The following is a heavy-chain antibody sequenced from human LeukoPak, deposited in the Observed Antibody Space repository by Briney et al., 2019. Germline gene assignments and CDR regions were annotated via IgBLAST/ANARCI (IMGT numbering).Heavy chain of an antibody. CDR1: GFTFNTYG. Sequence: GGSLRLSCAASGFTFNTYGMAWVRQAPGKGLEWVSVISGSGDSTYYADSVKGRFTTSRDNAKNSLYLQMNSLRAEDTAVYYCARDCSSTSCYATFDYWGQGTLVTVSS. CDR3: ARDCSSTSCYATFDY. CDR2: ISGSGDST. V-gene: IGHV3-48*04. J-gene: IGHJ4*02. D-gene: IGHD2-2*01.